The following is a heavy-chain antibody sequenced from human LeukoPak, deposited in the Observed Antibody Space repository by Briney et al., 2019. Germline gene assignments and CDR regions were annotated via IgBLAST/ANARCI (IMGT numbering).Heavy chain of an antibody. CDR1: GGSISSSNW. V-gene: IGHV4-4*02. Sequence: PSEALSLTCAVSGGSISSSNWWRWVRQPPGKGLEWIGEIYHSGSTNYNPSLKSRVTISVDKSKNQFSLKLSSVTAADTAVYYCASGGDYYDSSGSYYFDYWGQGTLVTVSS. CDR3: ASGGDYYDSSGSYYFDY. D-gene: IGHD3-22*01. J-gene: IGHJ4*02. CDR2: IYHSGST.